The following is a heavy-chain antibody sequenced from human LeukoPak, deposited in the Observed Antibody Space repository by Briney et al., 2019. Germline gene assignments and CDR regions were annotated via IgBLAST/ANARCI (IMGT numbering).Heavy chain of an antibody. CDR1: GFTFSDYY. J-gene: IGHJ4*02. Sequence: PGGSLRPSCAASGFTFSDYYMSWIRQAPGKGLEWVSYISSSGSTIYYADSVKGRFTISRDNAKNSLYLQMNSLRAEDTAVYYCARVGTIFGVVMYYFDYWGQGTLVTVSS. CDR3: ARVGTIFGVVMYYFDY. V-gene: IGHV3-11*04. D-gene: IGHD3-3*01. CDR2: ISSSGSTI.